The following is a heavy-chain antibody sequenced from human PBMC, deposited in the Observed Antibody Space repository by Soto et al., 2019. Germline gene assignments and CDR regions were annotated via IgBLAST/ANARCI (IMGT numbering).Heavy chain of an antibody. Sequence: QLQLQESGPGLVKPSETLSLTCTVSGGSISSSSYYWGWIRQPPGKGLEWIGSIYYSGSTYYNPSLKSRVTISVDTSKNQFSLKLSSVTAADTAVYYGVVAATMNWFDPWGQGTLVTVSS. J-gene: IGHJ5*02. V-gene: IGHV4-39*01. D-gene: IGHD2-15*01. CDR2: IYYSGST. CDR3: VVAATMNWFDP. CDR1: GGSISSSSYY.